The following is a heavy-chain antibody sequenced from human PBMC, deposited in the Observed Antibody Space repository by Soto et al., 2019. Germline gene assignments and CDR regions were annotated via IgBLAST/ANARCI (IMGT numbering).Heavy chain of an antibody. Sequence: EVQLVESGGDLVQRGGSLRLSCAASGFPFSSYWMHWVRHTPGKGLDWVARIGGDGVTTYYADSVTGRFTVSRDNAKNTLSLQISGLRAEDTAVYYCAREYYGLLTGYYTDYWGQEPWSPSPQ. CDR2: IGGDGVTT. CDR1: GFPFSSYW. V-gene: IGHV3-74*01. CDR3: AREYYGLLTGYYTDY. D-gene: IGHD3-9*01. J-gene: IGHJ4*01.